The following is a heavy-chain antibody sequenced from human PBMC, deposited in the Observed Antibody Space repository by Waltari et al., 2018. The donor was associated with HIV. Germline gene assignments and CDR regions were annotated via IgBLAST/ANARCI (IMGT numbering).Heavy chain of an antibody. CDR2: VYPNTGDT. J-gene: IGHJ3*02. CDR1: GYTFTAYY. CDR3: VRQMTFYDAFDI. Sequence: QVQLLQSGAEVKKPGASVKVSCKASGYTFTAYYIHWVRQAHGQGLEWRGWVYPNTGDTNYAQKFQGRVTMARDASSRTVSMELSRLRSDDTAVYYCVRQMTFYDAFDIWGQGTLVTVSA. V-gene: IGHV1-2*02.